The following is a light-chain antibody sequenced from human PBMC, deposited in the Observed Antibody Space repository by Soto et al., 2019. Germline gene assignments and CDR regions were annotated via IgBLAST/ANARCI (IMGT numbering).Light chain of an antibody. V-gene: IGLV1-47*01. Sequence: QSVLTQPPSAFGTPGQRVTISCSGGSTNIGNNAVYWYQHLPGTAPKLLIYRSDRRPSGVPERISGSKSGSSASLAISGLRSEDEADYYCAAWDDSLSAVLFGGGTKVTVL. CDR1: STNIGNNA. J-gene: IGLJ2*01. CDR3: AAWDDSLSAVL. CDR2: RSD.